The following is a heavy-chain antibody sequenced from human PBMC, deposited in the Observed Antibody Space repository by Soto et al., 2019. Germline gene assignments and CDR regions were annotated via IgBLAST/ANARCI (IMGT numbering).Heavy chain of an antibody. J-gene: IGHJ6*02. CDR3: AREYYYDSSGSYYYYSGMDV. D-gene: IGHD3-22*01. CDR2: IWYDGSNK. CDR1: GFTFSSYG. Sequence: GGSLRLSCAASGFTFSSYGMHWVRQAPGKGPEWVAVIWYDGSNKYYADSVKDRFTISRDNSKNTLYLQMNSLRAEDTAVYYCAREYYYDSSGSYYYYSGMDVWGQGTTVTVSS. V-gene: IGHV3-33*01.